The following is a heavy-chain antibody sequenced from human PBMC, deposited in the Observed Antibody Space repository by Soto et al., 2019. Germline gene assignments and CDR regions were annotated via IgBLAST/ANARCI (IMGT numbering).Heavy chain of an antibody. J-gene: IGHJ4*02. V-gene: IGHV3-23*01. D-gene: IGHD3-16*01. CDR1: AFTFSSYA. CDR3: AKSQIGAAHYGDY. Sequence: EVQLLESGGGLVQPGGSLRLSCTASAFTFSSYAMNWVRQAPGKGLEWVSTITGSGETTYYGDSVKGRFTISRDNSKNTLHLQMDSLTADDTAIYYCAKSQIGAAHYGDYWGQGTLVTVSS. CDR2: ITGSGETT.